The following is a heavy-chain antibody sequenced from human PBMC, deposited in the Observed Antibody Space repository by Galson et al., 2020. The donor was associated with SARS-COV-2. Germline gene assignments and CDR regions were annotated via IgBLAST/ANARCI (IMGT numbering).Heavy chain of an antibody. CDR1: GGSITSGSDY. CDR3: ARTFRRILSVSYWVYLDY. D-gene: IGHD1-26*01. V-gene: IGHV4-31*11. Sequence: SETLSLTCAVSGGSITSGSDYWSWIRQHPGKGLEWIGYTHYTGTTYYNPSLKSRVSMSVDTSKNQFSLNLNSVTAADTAVYFCARTFRRILSVSYWVYLDYWGQGILVTVSS. J-gene: IGHJ4*02. CDR2: THYTGTT.